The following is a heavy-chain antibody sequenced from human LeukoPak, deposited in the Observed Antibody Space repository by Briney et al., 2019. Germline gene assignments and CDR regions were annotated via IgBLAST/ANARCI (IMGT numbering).Heavy chain of an antibody. D-gene: IGHD3-10*01. V-gene: IGHV1-69*04. CDR1: GYTFTSYG. J-gene: IGHJ4*02. CDR3: ARDSATMVRGVIMYY. CDR2: IIPILGIA. Sequence: SVKVSCKASGYTFTSYGISWVRQAPGQGLEWMGRIIPILGIANYAQKFQGRVTITADKSTSTAYMELSSLRSEDTAVYYCARDSATMVRGVIMYYWGQGTLVTVSS.